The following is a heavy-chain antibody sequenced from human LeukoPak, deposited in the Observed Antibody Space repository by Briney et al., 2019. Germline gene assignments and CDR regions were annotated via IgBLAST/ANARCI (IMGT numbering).Heavy chain of an antibody. Sequence: GESLKISCKGSGYSFTSYWIGWVRQMPGKGLEWMGIIYPGDSDTRYSPSFQGQVTISADKSISTAYLQWSSLKASDTAMYYCARQQLAREGSLVFDYWGQGTLVTVSS. V-gene: IGHV5-51*01. CDR1: GYSFTSYW. D-gene: IGHD6-13*01. CDR2: IYPGDSDT. J-gene: IGHJ4*02. CDR3: ARQQLAREGSLVFDY.